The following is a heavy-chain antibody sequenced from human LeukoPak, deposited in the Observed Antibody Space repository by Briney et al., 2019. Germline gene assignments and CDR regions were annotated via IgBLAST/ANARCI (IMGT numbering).Heavy chain of an antibody. V-gene: IGHV3-9*01. CDR2: ISWNSGSI. D-gene: IGHD4-17*01. Sequence: GGSLRLSCAASGFTFDDYAMHWVRQAPGKGLEWVSGISWNSGSIGYADSVKGRFTISRDNAKNSLYLQMNSLRAEDTALYYCAKALGDYSIDYWGQGTLVTVSS. CDR1: GFTFDDYA. CDR3: AKALGDYSIDY. J-gene: IGHJ4*02.